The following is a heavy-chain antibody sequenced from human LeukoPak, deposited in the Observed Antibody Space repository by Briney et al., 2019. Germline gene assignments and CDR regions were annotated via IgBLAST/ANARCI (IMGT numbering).Heavy chain of an antibody. CDR1: GGTFRSYA. V-gene: IGHV1-69*05. CDR2: IIPIFGTA. Sequence: SSVKVSCKASGGTFRSYAISWVRQAPGQGLEWMGGIIPIFGTANYAQKFQGRVTITTNESTSTAYMELSSLRSEDTAVYYCARGDYYDFWSGSYYFDYWGQGTLVTVSS. J-gene: IGHJ4*02. CDR3: ARGDYYDFWSGSYYFDY. D-gene: IGHD3-3*01.